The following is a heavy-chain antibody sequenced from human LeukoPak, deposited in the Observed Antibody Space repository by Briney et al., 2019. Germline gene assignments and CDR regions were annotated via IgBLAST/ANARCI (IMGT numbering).Heavy chain of an antibody. CDR3: ARESSGYYFDY. CDR2: IYSGGST. J-gene: IGHJ4*02. CDR1: GFTFSDYY. Sequence: GGSLRLSCAASGFTFSDYYMSWTRQAPGKGLEWVSVIYSGGSTYYADSVKGRFTISRDSSKNTLYLQMNTLRAEDTAVYYCARESSGYYFDYWGQGTLVTVSS. D-gene: IGHD6-25*01. V-gene: IGHV3-53*01.